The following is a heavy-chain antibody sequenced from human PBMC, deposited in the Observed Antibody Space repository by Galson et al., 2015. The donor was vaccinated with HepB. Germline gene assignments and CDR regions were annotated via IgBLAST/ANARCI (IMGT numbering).Heavy chain of an antibody. CDR1: VGSFSDHF. CDR3: ARGGYYGSGSYYSLRRWFDP. V-gene: IGHV4-34*01. D-gene: IGHD3-10*01. CDR2: INHSGST. J-gene: IGHJ5*02. Sequence: ETLSLTCAVYVGSFSDHFWSWIRQPPGKGLEWIGEINHSGSTNYNPSLKSRVTISVDTSKNQFSLKLSSVTAADTAVYYCARGGYYGSGSYYSLRRWFDPWGQGTLVTVSS.